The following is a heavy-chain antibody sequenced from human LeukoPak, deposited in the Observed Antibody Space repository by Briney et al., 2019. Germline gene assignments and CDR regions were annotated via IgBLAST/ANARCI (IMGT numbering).Heavy chain of an antibody. CDR1: VFIFSGYW. Sequence: GGSLRLSCEGSVFIFSGYWMNWVRETPGKGLEWVANIKEGGSERQYVNSVNGQFSISIDNTKGSLILQFNSLRAEDTAVYYGARDLGYCPNGVCQTRFDYWGQGTLVAVSS. CDR3: ARDLGYCPNGVCQTRFDY. J-gene: IGHJ4*02. CDR2: IKEGGSER. V-gene: IGHV3-7*03. D-gene: IGHD2-8*01.